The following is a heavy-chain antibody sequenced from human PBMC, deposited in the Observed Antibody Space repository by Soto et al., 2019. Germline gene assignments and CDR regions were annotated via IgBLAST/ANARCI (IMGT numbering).Heavy chain of an antibody. CDR1: GLPFVDYA. V-gene: IGHV3-49*04. Sequence: GRSLRLPCTASGLPFVDYAMSWVRQAPGKGLEWVGFIRSKAYGGTTEYAASVKGRFTISRDDSKSIAYLQMNSLKTEDTAVYYCTRENIVAWGQGTLVTFSS. CDR2: IRSKAYGGTT. CDR3: TRENIVA. J-gene: IGHJ4*02. D-gene: IGHD5-12*01.